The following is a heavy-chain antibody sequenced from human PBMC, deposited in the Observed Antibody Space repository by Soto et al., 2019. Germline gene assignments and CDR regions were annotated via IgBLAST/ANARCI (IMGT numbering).Heavy chain of an antibody. CDR3: ARHPRDYYKYVGSRIFGY. D-gene: IGHD3-22*01. V-gene: IGHV4-39*01. Sequence: QLQLQESGPGQVKPSETLSLTCSVSGGSISSCTFWWAWIRQPPGKGLEWIGDKYYSGSNYSSPSLKNRVTLSVDTAKNPLYLTMNSVTAAYTAVYSGARHPRDYYKYVGSRIFGYWGQGTLVTVSS. J-gene: IGHJ4*02. CDR1: GGSISSCTFW. CDR2: KYYSGSN.